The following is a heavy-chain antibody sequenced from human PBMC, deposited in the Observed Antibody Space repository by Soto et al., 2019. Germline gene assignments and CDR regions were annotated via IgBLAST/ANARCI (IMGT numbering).Heavy chain of an antibody. Sequence: QVQLVESGGGLVKPGGCLRLSCAASGFTFSDYYMSWIRQAPGKGLEWVSYISSSGSDTNYADSVKGRFTVSRDNAKNPRYRHMNSRRAEDAAVYYWARSLRGYSGDSGYWGQGTLVTVPS. CDR3: ARSLRGYSGDSGY. J-gene: IGHJ4*02. V-gene: IGHV3-11*05. D-gene: IGHD5-12*01. CDR2: ISSSGSDT. CDR1: GFTFSDYY.